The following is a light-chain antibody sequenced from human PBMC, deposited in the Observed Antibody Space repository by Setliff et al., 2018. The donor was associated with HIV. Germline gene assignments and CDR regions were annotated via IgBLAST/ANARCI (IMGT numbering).Light chain of an antibody. J-gene: IGLJ1*01. Sequence: QSALAQPASMSGSPGQSITISCTGTSSDVGSYNYVSWYQQYPGKAPKLMIYDVSNRPSGVSNRFSGSKSGNTASLTISGLQAEDEADYYCSSYTSSSTLGFGNGTKVTVL. V-gene: IGLV2-14*03. CDR1: SSDVGSYNY. CDR3: SSYTSSSTLG. CDR2: DVS.